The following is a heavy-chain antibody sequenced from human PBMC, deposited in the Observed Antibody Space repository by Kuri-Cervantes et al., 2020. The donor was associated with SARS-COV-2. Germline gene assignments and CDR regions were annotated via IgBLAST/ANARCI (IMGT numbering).Heavy chain of an antibody. J-gene: IGHJ6*03. Sequence: GESLKISCAASGFTVSSNEMSWVRQAPGKGLEWVSSISGGSTYYADSRKGRFTISRDNAKNSLYLQMNSLRAEDTAVYYCARDLTLGYTEAYYYYMDVWGKGTTVTVSS. CDR2: ISGGST. D-gene: IGHD3-16*02. V-gene: IGHV3-38-3*01. CDR1: GFTVSSNE. CDR3: ARDLTLGYTEAYYYYMDV.